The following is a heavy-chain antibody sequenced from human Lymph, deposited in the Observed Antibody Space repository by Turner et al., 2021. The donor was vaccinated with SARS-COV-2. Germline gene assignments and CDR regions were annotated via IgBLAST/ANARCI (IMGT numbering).Heavy chain of an antibody. CDR2: INSDGRST. V-gene: IGHV3-74*01. D-gene: IGHD6-6*01. CDR1: GVSFSSYW. J-gene: IGHJ4*02. Sequence: EVQLVESGGGLVRPGGSLRRSCAAYGVSFSSYWMHCVRQAPGEGLVCVSRINSDGRSTPYADSVKGRFTISRDNAKNTLYLQMNSLRAEDTAVYYCARDTPYSTSAAHYWGQGTLVTVSP. CDR3: ARDTPYSTSAAHY.